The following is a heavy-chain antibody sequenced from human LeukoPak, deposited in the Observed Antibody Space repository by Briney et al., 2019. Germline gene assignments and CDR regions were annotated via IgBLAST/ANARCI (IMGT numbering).Heavy chain of an antibody. CDR3: ARRTAVAGGWFDP. D-gene: IGHD6-19*01. CDR2: IYSTGST. V-gene: IGHV4-59*08. J-gene: IGHJ5*02. Sequence: SETLSLTCTVSGGSISGYYWSWVRQSPEKGLESIGFIYSTGSTSYNPSLRSRVTISIDTSQNQFYLRLTSVTAADTAVYYCARRTAVAGGWFDPWGQGTLVTVSS. CDR1: GGSISGYY.